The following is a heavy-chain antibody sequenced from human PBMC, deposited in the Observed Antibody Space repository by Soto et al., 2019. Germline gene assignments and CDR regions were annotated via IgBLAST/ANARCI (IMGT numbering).Heavy chain of an antibody. Sequence: QVQLVQSGAEVKKPGSSVKVSCKASGGTFSGYAISWVRQAPGQGLEWMGGIIPIFGTANYAQKFQGRVTITADESTSTAYMELSSLRSEDTAVYYCASSGSSSGYDHNWFDPWGQGTLVTVSS. CDR1: GGTFSGYA. CDR3: ASSGSSSGYDHNWFDP. V-gene: IGHV1-69*01. J-gene: IGHJ5*02. D-gene: IGHD3-22*01. CDR2: IIPIFGTA.